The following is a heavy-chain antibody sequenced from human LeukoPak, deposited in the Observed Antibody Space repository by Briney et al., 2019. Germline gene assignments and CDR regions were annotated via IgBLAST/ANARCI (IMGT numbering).Heavy chain of an antibody. D-gene: IGHD6-13*01. J-gene: IGHJ4*02. CDR1: AGSISSYY. Sequence: SETLSLTCTVSAGSISSYYWSWIRQPPGKGLEWIGYIYYSGSTNYNPSLKSRVTISVDTSKNQFSLKLSSVTAAATAVYYCASSIAAAGMTLDFDYWGQGTLVTLSS. V-gene: IGHV4-59*01. CDR2: IYYSGST. CDR3: ASSIAAAGMTLDFDY.